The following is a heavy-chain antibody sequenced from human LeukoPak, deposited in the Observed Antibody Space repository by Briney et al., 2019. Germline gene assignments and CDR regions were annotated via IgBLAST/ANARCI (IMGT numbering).Heavy chain of an antibody. CDR3: SAPFRTEDYYHGMDV. J-gene: IGHJ6*02. CDR2: INPNSGGT. CDR1: GYTFTGYY. Sequence: VASVKVSCKASGYTFTGYYMYWVRQAPGQGLEWMGWINPNSGGTKYAQKFQGRVTMTRDTSISTAYMELSSLISDDTAVYYCSAPFRTEDYYHGMDVWGQGTTVTVSS. V-gene: IGHV1-2*02. D-gene: IGHD3/OR15-3a*01.